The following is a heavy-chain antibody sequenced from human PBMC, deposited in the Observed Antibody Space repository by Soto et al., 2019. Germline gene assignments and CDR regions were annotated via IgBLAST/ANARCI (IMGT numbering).Heavy chain of an antibody. CDR2: ISVYNGDT. D-gene: IGHD3-16*01. V-gene: IGHV1-18*01. CDR1: GYTFANCG. Sequence: ASVKVSCKASGYTFANCGRTWVRQAPGQGLELVGWISVYNGDTNFAQKFRGRVTLTTDTSTTTAYMELRGLRSDDTAVYFCARAGRDYAGDPDPWGQGTLVTVSS. J-gene: IGHJ5*02. CDR3: ARAGRDYAGDPDP.